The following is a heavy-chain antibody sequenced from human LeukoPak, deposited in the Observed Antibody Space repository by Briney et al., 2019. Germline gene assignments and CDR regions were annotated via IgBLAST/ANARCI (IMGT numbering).Heavy chain of an antibody. CDR3: ARVHLVGATTFDY. CDR2: IHHNGNT. D-gene: IGHD1-26*01. J-gene: IGHJ4*02. Sequence: TLSLTCTVSGGPISSGDYYWSWIRQHPGKGLEWIRYIHHNGNTYYNSSLKSRVTISVDTSKNQFSLKLSSVTAADTAVYYCARVHLVGATTFDYWGRGTLVTVSS. V-gene: IGHV4-31*03. CDR1: GGPISSGDYY.